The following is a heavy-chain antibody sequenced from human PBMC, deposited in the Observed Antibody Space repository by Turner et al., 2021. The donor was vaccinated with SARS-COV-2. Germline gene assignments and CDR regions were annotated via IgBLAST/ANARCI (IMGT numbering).Heavy chain of an antibody. Sequence: QVQLVQSGAGVKNPGASVNVSCKVSGYTLTELSMHWVRQAPGKGLGWMGGFDPEDGETIYAQKFQGRVTMTEDTSTGTAYMELGSLRAEETAVYYCLGRDSVVVLVAVAGVDYWGQGTLVTVSS. CDR2: FDPEDGET. D-gene: IGHD2-2*01. CDR3: LGRDSVVVLVAVAGVDY. CDR1: GYTLTELS. V-gene: IGHV1-24*01. J-gene: IGHJ4*02.